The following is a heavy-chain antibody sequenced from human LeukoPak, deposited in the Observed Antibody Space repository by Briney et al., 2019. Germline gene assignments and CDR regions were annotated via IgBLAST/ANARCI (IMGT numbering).Heavy chain of an antibody. CDR2: ISSSSSTI. CDR1: GFTFSSYS. D-gene: IGHD2-15*01. J-gene: IGHJ4*02. Sequence: GGSLRLSCAASGFTFSSYSMNWVRQAPGKGLEWVSYISSSSSTIYYADSVKGRFTISRDNAKNSLYLQMNSLRAEDTAVYYCARDKSGCSGGSCYSGFDYWGQGTLVTVSS. CDR3: ARDKSGCSGGSCYSGFDY. V-gene: IGHV3-48*01.